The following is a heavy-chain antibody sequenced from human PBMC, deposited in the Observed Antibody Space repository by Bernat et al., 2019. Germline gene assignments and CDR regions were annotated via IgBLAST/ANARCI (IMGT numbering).Heavy chain of an antibody. Sequence: EVQLLESGGGLVQPGGSLRLSCAASGFTVSSNYMSWVRQAPGKGLEWVSGIYSGGSTYYADSVKGRFTISRDNSKNTLYLQMNSLRAEDTAVYYCARAEVATKDDAFDIRGQGTMVTVSS. J-gene: IGHJ3*02. D-gene: IGHD5-12*01. CDR1: GFTVSSNY. CDR3: ARAEVATKDDAFDI. V-gene: IGHV3-66*02. CDR2: IYSGGST.